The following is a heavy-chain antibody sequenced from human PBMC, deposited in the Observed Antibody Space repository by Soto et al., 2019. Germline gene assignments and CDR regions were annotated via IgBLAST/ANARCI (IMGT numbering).Heavy chain of an antibody. Sequence: EVQLLESWGGLVQPGGSLRLSCAASGFTFSSYAMSWVRQAPGKGLEWVSAISGSGGSTYYADSVKGRFTISRDNSNNTLYLQMNSLRAEDTAVYYCAKALDRGVTTSFDYWGQGTLVPVSS. CDR2: ISGSGGST. J-gene: IGHJ4*02. CDR3: AKALDRGVTTSFDY. D-gene: IGHD4-17*01. V-gene: IGHV3-23*01. CDR1: GFTFSSYA.